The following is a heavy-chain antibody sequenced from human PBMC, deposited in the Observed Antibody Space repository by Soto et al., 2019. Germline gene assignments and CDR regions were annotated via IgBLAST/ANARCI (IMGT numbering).Heavy chain of an antibody. CDR1: GFTFSSYG. Sequence: QVQLVESGGGVVQPGRSLRLSCAASGFTFSSYGMHWVRQAPGKGLEWVAVIWYDGSNKYYADSVKGRFTISRDNSKNTLYLQMNSLRAEDTAVYYCAREEYNWNDVGYYYYGMDVWGQGTTVTVSS. J-gene: IGHJ6*02. CDR2: IWYDGSNK. D-gene: IGHD1-1*01. CDR3: AREEYNWNDVGYYYYGMDV. V-gene: IGHV3-33*01.